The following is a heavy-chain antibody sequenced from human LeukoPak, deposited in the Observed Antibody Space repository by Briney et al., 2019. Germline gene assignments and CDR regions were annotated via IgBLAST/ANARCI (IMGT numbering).Heavy chain of an antibody. D-gene: IGHD4-11*01. CDR3: ARDRRLQFDY. CDR2: ISSISSTI. J-gene: IGHJ4*02. Sequence: GGSLRLSCAASGFTFSSYSMNWVRQAPGKGLEWVSYISSISSTIYYADSVKGRFTISRDNAKNSLYLQMNSLRAEDTAVYYCARDRRLQFDYWGQGTLVTVSS. CDR1: GFTFSSYS. V-gene: IGHV3-48*01.